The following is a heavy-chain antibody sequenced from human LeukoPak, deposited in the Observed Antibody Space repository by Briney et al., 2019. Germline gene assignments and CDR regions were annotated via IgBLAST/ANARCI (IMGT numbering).Heavy chain of an antibody. D-gene: IGHD2-15*01. J-gene: IGHJ5*02. CDR1: GFTFSGYS. V-gene: IGHV3-21*01. CDR3: ARGRAVVAASDNWFDP. Sequence: GGSLRLSCGASGFTFSGYSMNWVRQAPGKGLEWVSSISTSSSYIYYADSVKGRFTISRDNAKKSLYLQMNSLRAEDTAVYCCARGRAVVAASDNWFDPWGQGPLVTVSS. CDR2: ISTSSSYI.